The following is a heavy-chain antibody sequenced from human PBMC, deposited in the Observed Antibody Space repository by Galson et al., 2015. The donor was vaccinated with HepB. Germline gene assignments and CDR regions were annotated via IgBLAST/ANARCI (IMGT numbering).Heavy chain of an antibody. V-gene: IGHV3-23*01. Sequence: SLRLSCAASGFTFSSYAMSWVRQAPGKGLEWVSGISNNGGSTYDADSVKGRFTISRDNSKNTLYLQMNSLRAEDTAVYYCARGRGSNTKGHWGQGTLVTVSS. CDR1: GFTFSSYA. CDR3: ARGRGSNTKGH. D-gene: IGHD2-2*01. J-gene: IGHJ4*02. CDR2: ISNNGGST.